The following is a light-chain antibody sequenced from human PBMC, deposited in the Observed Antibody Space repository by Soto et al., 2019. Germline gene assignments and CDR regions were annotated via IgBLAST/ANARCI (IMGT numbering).Light chain of an antibody. J-gene: IGKJ5*01. CDR1: QSVSSNF. CDR3: QQSYSTPIT. Sequence: EIVLTQSPGTLSLSPWERATLSCRASQSVSSNFLAWYQQKPGQAPRLFIYDAANRATGIPDRFNGSGSGTDFTLTISSLQPEDFATYYCQQSYSTPITFGQGTRLEIK. V-gene: IGKV3D-20*02. CDR2: DAA.